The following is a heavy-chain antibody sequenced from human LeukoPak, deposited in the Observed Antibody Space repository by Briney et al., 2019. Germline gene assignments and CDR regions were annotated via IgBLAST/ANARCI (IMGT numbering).Heavy chain of an antibody. CDR3: ARVGYYYDPRDAFDI. Sequence: PSETLSLTCTVSGGSIKSHYWSWIRQPAGKGLEWIGRIYSTGSTNYNPSLKSRVTISVDTSKTQFSLKLSSVTAADTAVYYCARVGYYYDPRDAFDIWGQGTMVTVSS. V-gene: IGHV4-4*07. CDR2: IYSTGST. D-gene: IGHD3-22*01. CDR1: GGSIKSHY. J-gene: IGHJ3*02.